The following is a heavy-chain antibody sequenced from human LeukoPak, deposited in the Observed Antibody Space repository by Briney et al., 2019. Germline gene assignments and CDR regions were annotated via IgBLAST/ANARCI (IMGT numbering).Heavy chain of an antibody. J-gene: IGHJ4*02. CDR2: ISYDGSNK. Sequence: GGSLRLSCAASGFTFSSYGMHWVRQAPGKGLEWVAVISYDGSNKYYADSVKGRFTISRDNSKNTLYLQMNSLRAEDTAVYYCAIDGAEGFDYWGRGTLVTVSS. CDR3: AIDGAEGFDY. V-gene: IGHV3-30*03. D-gene: IGHD4/OR15-4a*01. CDR1: GFTFSSYG.